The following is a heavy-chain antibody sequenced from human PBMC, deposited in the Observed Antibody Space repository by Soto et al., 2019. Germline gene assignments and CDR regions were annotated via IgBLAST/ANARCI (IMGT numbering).Heavy chain of an antibody. D-gene: IGHD3-16*01. CDR2: IYWDDDK. CDR1: GFSLTTRGVG. J-gene: IGHJ5*02. CDR3: AHIPNYYQYDWFDP. V-gene: IGHV2-5*02. Sequence: QITLKESGPTLVKPTQTLTLTCTFSGFSLTTRGVGVGWIRQPPGKALECLALIYWDDDKRYSPSLQSRLSNPQDTSKNPVVLTMTNVDPVDTATYYCAHIPNYYQYDWFDPWGQGTLVSVSS.